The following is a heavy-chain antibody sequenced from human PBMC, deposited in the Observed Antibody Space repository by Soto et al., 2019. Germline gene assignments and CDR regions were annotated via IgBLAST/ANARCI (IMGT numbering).Heavy chain of an antibody. D-gene: IGHD6-19*01. V-gene: IGHV4-4*07. CDR3: ARSGYSSACYTAFDS. J-gene: IGHJ4*02. Sequence: KPSETLSLTCTVSGDSISGYYWNWIRQPAGKGLEWIGRIYASGSTISNRSLRSRVALSVDTSKNQFSLNLNSVTAADTAMYYCARSGYSSACYTAFDSWSQGILVTVSS. CDR1: GDSISGYY. CDR2: IYASGST.